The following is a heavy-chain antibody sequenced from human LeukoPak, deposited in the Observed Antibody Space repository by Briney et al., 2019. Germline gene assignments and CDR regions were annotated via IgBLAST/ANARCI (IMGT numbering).Heavy chain of an antibody. CDR2: ISDNGGT. Sequence: SETLSLTCTVSRDSISNYYWNWIRQPPGKGLEWVGYISDNGGTKYNPYLQSRVTISIDPSKTQFSLNLRSVTAADTAVYFCARRVMMSGTGVPDTLLDPWGQGILVTV. CDR1: RDSISNYY. V-gene: IGHV4-59*08. J-gene: IGHJ5*02. D-gene: IGHD1-26*01. CDR3: ARRVMMSGTGVPDTLLDP.